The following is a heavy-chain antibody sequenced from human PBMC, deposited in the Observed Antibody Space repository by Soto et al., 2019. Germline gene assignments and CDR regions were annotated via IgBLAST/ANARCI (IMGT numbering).Heavy chain of an antibody. CDR1: GGTFSSYA. J-gene: IGHJ4*02. CDR3: ARAGIAVAGTGWWDF. V-gene: IGHV1-69*01. Sequence: QVQLVQSGAEVKKPGSSVKVSCKASGGTFSSYAISWVRHAPGQGLEWMGGIIPIFGTANYAQKFQGRVTITADESTSTAYMELSSLRSEDTAVYYCARAGIAVAGTGWWDFWGQGTLVTVSS. CDR2: IIPIFGTA. D-gene: IGHD6-19*01.